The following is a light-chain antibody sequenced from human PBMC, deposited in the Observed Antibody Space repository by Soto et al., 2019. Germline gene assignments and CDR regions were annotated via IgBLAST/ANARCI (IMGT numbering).Light chain of an antibody. CDR1: QSISSY. CDR3: QQSYSTPYT. V-gene: IGKV1-39*01. Sequence: DIQMTQSPSSLSESVGDRVTITCRASQSISSYLNWYQQKPGKATKLLIYSASSLQSGVPSRFSGSGSGTDVTLTISSLPPEDFATYYCQQSYSTPYTFGQGTKLEIK. J-gene: IGKJ2*01. CDR2: SAS.